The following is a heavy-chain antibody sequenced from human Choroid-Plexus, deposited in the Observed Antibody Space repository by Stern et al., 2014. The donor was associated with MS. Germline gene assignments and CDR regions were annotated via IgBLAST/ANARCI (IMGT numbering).Heavy chain of an antibody. V-gene: IGHV3-30*18. Sequence: QVQLVESGGGVAQPGRPLILSCAASGFTFSNFGMHWVRQAPGKGLEWVALISYDGSDKYYADSVKGRFTIFRDNSKNTLYRHRNSRRAEDTAVYYCAKDRQCSTSFFDYWARDPWSPSPQ. D-gene: IGHD3-10*02. J-gene: IGHJ4*02. CDR2: ISYDGSDK. CDR3: AKDRQCSTSFFDY. CDR1: GFTFSNFG.